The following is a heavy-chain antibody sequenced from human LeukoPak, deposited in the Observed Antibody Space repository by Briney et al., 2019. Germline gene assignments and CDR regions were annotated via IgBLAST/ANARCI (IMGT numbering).Heavy chain of an antibody. V-gene: IGHV3-30-3*01. CDR2: ISYDGSNK. J-gene: IGHJ4*02. CDR1: GFTFSSYA. Sequence: PGGSLRLSCAASGFTFSSYAMHWVRQAPGKGLEWVAVISYDGSNKYYADSVKGRFTISRDNSKNTLYLQMNSLRAEDTAVYYCARGNEYSSSWYESYYFDYWGQGTLVTVSS. CDR3: ARGNEYSSSWYESYYFDY. D-gene: IGHD6-13*01.